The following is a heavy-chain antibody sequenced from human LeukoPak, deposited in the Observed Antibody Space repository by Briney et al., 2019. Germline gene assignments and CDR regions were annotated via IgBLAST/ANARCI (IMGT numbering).Heavy chain of an antibody. V-gene: IGHV3-49*04. J-gene: IGHJ4*02. CDR1: GFTFRNYG. CDR2: IRRRAYGGAA. Sequence: SGGSLRLSCAASGFTFRNYGMHWVRQPAGKGLEWVGFIRRRAYGGAAEYAASVKGRFIISRDDSKGIAYLQMNSLKTEDTAVYYCSRNGLVDFDYWGQGSRVIVSP. CDR3: SRNGLVDFDY.